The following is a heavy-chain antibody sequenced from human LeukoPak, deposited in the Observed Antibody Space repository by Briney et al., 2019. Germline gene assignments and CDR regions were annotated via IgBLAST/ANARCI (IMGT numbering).Heavy chain of an antibody. CDR2: IYSGGST. D-gene: IGHD3-22*01. Sequence: GGSLRLSCAASGFTVSSNYMNWVRQAPGKGLEWVSIIYSGGSTFYADSVKGRFTISRDNSKNTLYLQMNSLRAENTAVYYCAKDEEYYYDSSGYYYFWFDPWGQRTLVTVSS. CDR1: GFTVSSNY. J-gene: IGHJ5*02. V-gene: IGHV3-53*01. CDR3: AKDEEYYYDSSGYYYFWFDP.